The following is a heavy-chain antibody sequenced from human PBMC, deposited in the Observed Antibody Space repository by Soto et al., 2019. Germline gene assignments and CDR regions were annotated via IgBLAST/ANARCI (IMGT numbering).Heavy chain of an antibody. D-gene: IGHD3-22*01. CDR3: ARDRGYYDSSGYFDY. CDR1: GYTFTSYA. J-gene: IGHJ4*02. CDR2: ISAYNGNT. V-gene: IGHV1-18*01. Sequence: ASLKASCKASGYTFTSYAISWVRQAPGQGLEWMGWISAYNGNTNYAQKLQGRVTMTTDTSTSTAYMELRSLRSDDTAVYYCARDRGYYDSSGYFDYWGQGTLVTVSS.